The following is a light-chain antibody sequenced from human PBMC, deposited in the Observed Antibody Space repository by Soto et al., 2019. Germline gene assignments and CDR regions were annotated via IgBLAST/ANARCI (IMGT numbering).Light chain of an antibody. J-gene: IGKJ1*01. CDR2: GAS. CDR1: QSVTNNY. Sequence: EIVLTQSPGTLSLSPGETVAISCRASQSVTNNYLAWYQQKRDQAPRLLIYGASNRATGIPDRFSGGGSGTDFILTIIRLEPEDFAVYYCQQYGSSPQTFGQGTKVDIK. CDR3: QQYGSSPQT. V-gene: IGKV3-20*01.